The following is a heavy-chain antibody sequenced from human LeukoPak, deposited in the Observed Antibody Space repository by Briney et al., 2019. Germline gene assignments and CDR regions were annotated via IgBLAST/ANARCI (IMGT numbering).Heavy chain of an antibody. D-gene: IGHD3-16*01. CDR1: GFTFSSYE. J-gene: IGHJ4*02. CDR3: ARSLGASFDY. CDR2: ISSSSTI. V-gene: IGHV3-48*03. Sequence: GGSLRLSCAASGFTFSSYEMNRVRQAPGKGLEWVSYISSSSTIYYADSVKGRFTISRDNAKNSLYLQMNSLRAEDTAVYYCARSLGASFDYWGQGTLVTVSS.